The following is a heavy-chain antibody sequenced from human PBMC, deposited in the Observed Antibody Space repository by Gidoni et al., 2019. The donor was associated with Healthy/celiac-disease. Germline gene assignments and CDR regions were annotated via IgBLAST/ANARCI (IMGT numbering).Heavy chain of an antibody. V-gene: IGHV3-23*01. J-gene: IGHJ4*02. Sequence: VQLLESGGGLVQPGGSLRLSCAASGFTFSSYAMSWVRQAPGKGLEWVSAISGSGGSTYYADSVKGRFTISRDNSKNTLYLQMNSLRAEDTAVYYCAGIRTHSSSWSPFDYWGQGTLVTVSS. CDR2: ISGSGGST. CDR1: GFTFSSYA. D-gene: IGHD6-13*01. CDR3: AGIRTHSSSWSPFDY.